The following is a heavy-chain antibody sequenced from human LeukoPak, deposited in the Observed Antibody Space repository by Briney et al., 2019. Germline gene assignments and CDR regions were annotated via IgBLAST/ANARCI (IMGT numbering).Heavy chain of an antibody. CDR1: GYSFTGYY. CDR3: ARSGMVTDFDY. CDR2: INPKSGGT. J-gene: IGHJ4*02. D-gene: IGHD5-18*01. Sequence: GASVKVSCKASGYSFTGYYMHWVRQAPGQGLEWMGWINPKSGGTNCAQKFQGRVTMTRGTSISTAYMELSRLRSDDTAVYYCARSGMVTDFDYWGQGTLVTVSS. V-gene: IGHV1-2*02.